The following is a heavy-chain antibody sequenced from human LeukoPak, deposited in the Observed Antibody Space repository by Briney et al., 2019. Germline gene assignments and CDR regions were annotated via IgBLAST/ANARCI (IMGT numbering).Heavy chain of an antibody. CDR2: IYPGDSDT. J-gene: IGHJ6*02. V-gene: IGHV5-51*01. D-gene: IGHD3-10*01. CDR1: GYSFTSYW. Sequence: GESLKISCKGSGYSFTSYWIGWVRQMPGKGLEWMGIIYPGDSDTRYSPSFQGQVTISADKSISTAYLQWSSLKASDTAMYYCARHSGTTMVRGVTNYYYYYGMDVWGQGTTVTVSS. CDR3: ARHSGTTMVRGVTNYYYYYGMDV.